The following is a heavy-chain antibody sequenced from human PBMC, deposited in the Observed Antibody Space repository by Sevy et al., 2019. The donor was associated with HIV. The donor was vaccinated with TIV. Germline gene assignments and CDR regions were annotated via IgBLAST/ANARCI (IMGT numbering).Heavy chain of an antibody. D-gene: IGHD1-26*01. CDR2: INHSGST. Sequence: LQLPETLSLTCAVYGQSLSGYHWSWIRQPPGKDLEWIGEINHSGSTNFSPSLKSRVTISVDTSKKQFSLSLTSVTAADTAVYYCARGRGYFLVGATQYFDYWGQGTLVTVSS. CDR1: GQSLSGYH. V-gene: IGHV4-34*01. J-gene: IGHJ4*02. CDR3: ARGRGYFLVGATQYFDY.